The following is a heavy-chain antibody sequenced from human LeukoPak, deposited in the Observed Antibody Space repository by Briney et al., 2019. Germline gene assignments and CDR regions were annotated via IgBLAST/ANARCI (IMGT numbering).Heavy chain of an antibody. CDR2: ISNDGTSK. J-gene: IGHJ3*01. Sequence: GGSLRLSCAASGFTFSSYGMSWVRQAPGKGLEWVSYISNDGTSKSYGESLRGRFTISRDNAKNSLFLQMNSLRVDDTAIYYCVRDHSVVVAAIGSAPAFDVWGHGTMVIVSP. CDR1: GFTFSSYG. D-gene: IGHD2-21*02. V-gene: IGHV3-48*04. CDR3: VRDHSVVVAAIGSAPAFDV.